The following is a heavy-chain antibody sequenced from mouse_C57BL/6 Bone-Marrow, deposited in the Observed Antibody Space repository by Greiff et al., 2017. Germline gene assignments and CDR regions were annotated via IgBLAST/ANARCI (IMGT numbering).Heavy chain of an antibody. Sequence: EVHLVESGGGLVQPKGSLKLSCAASGFTFNTYAMHWVRQAPGKGLEWVARIRSKSSNYATYYADSVKDRFHISIDDSQSLLYLQMNNLKTEDTTMYSCEGDPFSTLGATGAMDYWGQGTSVTVSS. J-gene: IGHJ4*01. CDR2: IRSKSSNYAT. V-gene: IGHV10-3*01. D-gene: IGHD1-1*01. CDR1: GFTFNTYA. CDR3: EGDPFSTLGATGAMDY.